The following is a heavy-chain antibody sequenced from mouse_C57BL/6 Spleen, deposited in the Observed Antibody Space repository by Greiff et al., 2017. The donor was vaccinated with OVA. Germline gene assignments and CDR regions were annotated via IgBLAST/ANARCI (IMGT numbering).Heavy chain of an antibody. D-gene: IGHD2-1*01. V-gene: IGHV1-55*01. Sequence: QVQLQQPGAELVKPGASVKMSCKASGYTFTSYWITWVKQRPGQGLEWIGDIYPGSGSTNCNEKFKSKATLTVDTSSSTAYMQLSSLTSEDSAVYYCARFLIYYGNYYAMDYWGQGTSVTVSS. CDR1: GYTFTSYW. CDR2: IYPGSGST. J-gene: IGHJ4*01. CDR3: ARFLIYYGNYYAMDY.